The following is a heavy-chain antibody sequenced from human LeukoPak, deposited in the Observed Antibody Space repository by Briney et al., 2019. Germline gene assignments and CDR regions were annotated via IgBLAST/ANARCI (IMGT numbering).Heavy chain of an antibody. J-gene: IGHJ4*02. D-gene: IGHD4-17*01. CDR2: INPNSGGT. V-gene: IGHV1-2*02. Sequence: ASVKVSCKASRYTFTGYYMHWVRQAPGQGLEWMGWINPNSGGTDYAQKFQGRVTMTRDTSISTAYMELSRLRSDDTAVYYCARDPDDYGDYVTFDYWGQGTLVTVSS. CDR3: ARDPDDYGDYVTFDY. CDR1: RYTFTGYY.